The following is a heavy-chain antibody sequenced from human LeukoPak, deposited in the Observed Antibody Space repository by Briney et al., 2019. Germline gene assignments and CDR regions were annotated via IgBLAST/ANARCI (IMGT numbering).Heavy chain of an antibody. Sequence: ASVKVSCKASGYTFTNYGISWVRQAPGQGPEWMGWISAYSGHTHYAQKLQGRVTMTTDTSTSTAYMELRSLRSDDTAVYYCARDNHSGSWSWFDPWGQGTLVSVSA. D-gene: IGHD6-13*01. CDR2: ISAYSGHT. CDR3: ARDNHSGSWSWFDP. J-gene: IGHJ5*02. V-gene: IGHV1-18*01. CDR1: GYTFTNYG.